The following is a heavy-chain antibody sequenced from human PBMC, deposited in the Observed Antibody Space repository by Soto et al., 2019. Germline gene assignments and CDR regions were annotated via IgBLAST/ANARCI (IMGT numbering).Heavy chain of an antibody. V-gene: IGHV4-59*01. J-gene: IGHJ4*02. CDR1: GGSMISYY. CDR2: TYYSGST. Sequence: SETLSLTCTVSGGSMISYYWNWMRQPPGKGLQWIGYTYYSGSTTYNPSLKSRVTISVDSSKNQFSLKLDSVTPADTAVYYCARVRGTAGKRYFDYWGPGTLV. CDR3: ARVRGTAGKRYFDY. D-gene: IGHD6-13*01.